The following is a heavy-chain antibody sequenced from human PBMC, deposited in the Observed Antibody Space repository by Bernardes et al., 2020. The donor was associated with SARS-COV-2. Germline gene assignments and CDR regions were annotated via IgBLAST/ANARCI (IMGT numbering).Heavy chain of an antibody. V-gene: IGHV3-64*01. CDR2: ISSNGGST. Sequence: GSLRLSCAASGFTFSSYAMHWVRQAPGKGLEYVSAISSNGGSTYYANSVKGRFTISRDNSKNTLYLQMGSLRAEDMAVYYCARALYSSLDGMDVWGQGTTVTVSS. CDR3: ARALYSSLDGMDV. J-gene: IGHJ6*02. D-gene: IGHD6-13*01. CDR1: GFTFSSYA.